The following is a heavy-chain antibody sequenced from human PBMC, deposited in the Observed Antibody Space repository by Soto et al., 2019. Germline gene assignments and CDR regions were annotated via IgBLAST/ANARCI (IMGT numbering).Heavy chain of an antibody. J-gene: IGHJ6*02. V-gene: IGHV3-15*07. CDR1: GVTFSNAW. CDR3: TTDRVDYYYGMDV. CDR2: IKSKTGGGTT. D-gene: IGHD2-15*01. Sequence: PGGSLRLSCAASGVTFSNAWMNWVRQAPGKGLEWVGRIKSKTGGGTTDYAAPVKGRFTISRDDSKNTLYLQMNSLKTEDTAVYYCTTDRVDYYYGMDVWGQGTTVTVSS.